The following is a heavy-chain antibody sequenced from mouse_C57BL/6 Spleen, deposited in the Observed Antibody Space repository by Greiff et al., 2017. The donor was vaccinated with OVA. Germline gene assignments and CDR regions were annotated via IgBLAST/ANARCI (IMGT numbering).Heavy chain of an antibody. CDR1: GYTFTSYW. Sequence: QVQLQQPGAELVKPGASVKLSCKASGYTFTSYWMQWVKQRPGQGLEWIGEIDPSDSYTNYNQKFKGKATLTVDTSSSTAYMQLSSLTSEDSAVYYAARRGARSYYGNYEGYFDVWGTGTTVTVSS. V-gene: IGHV1-50*01. J-gene: IGHJ1*03. D-gene: IGHD2-1*01. CDR3: ARRGARSYYGNYEGYFDV. CDR2: IDPSDSYT.